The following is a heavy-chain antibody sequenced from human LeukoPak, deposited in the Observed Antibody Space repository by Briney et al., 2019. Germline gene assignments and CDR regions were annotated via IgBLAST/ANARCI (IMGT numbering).Heavy chain of an antibody. V-gene: IGHV3-23*01. CDR3: AKTLVGATSGPDYYFLS. CDR2: ISGSGNSS. Sequence: GGSLRLSCAGFGFTSTRYAITWVRQAPGKGLEWVSAISGSGNSSYYPDSVKGRFSISRDNSKNTVFLQINSLRAEDTAIYYGAKTLVGATSGPDYYFLSGGQGSLVTASS. CDR1: GFTSTRYA. D-gene: IGHD1-26*01. J-gene: IGHJ4*02.